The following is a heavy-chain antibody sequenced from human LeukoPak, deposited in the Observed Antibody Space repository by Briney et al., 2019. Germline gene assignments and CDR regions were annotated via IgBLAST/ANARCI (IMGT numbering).Heavy chain of an antibody. Sequence: GGSLRLSCAASGFTFSSYGMHWVRQAPGKGLEWVAFIRYDGSNKYYADSVKGRFTVSRDNAKNSLYLQMNSLRAEDTAIYYCARDNYSGSRYFDHWGQGTLVTVSS. CDR1: GFTFSSYG. J-gene: IGHJ4*02. CDR2: IRYDGSNK. V-gene: IGHV3-30*02. D-gene: IGHD1-26*01. CDR3: ARDNYSGSRYFDH.